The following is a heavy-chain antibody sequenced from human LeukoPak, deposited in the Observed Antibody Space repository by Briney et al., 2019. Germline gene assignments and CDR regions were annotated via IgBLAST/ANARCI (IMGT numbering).Heavy chain of an antibody. CDR2: ISSSRSTI. V-gene: IGHV3-48*01. CDR3: AREHCSSTSCLYDY. Sequence: GGSLRLSCAATGFTFSSYSMNWVRQAPGKGLEWVSYISSSRSTIYYADSVKGRFTISRDNAKNSLYPQMNSLRAEDTAVYYCAREHCSSTSCLYDYWGQGTLVTVSS. D-gene: IGHD2-2*01. CDR1: GFTFSSYS. J-gene: IGHJ4*02.